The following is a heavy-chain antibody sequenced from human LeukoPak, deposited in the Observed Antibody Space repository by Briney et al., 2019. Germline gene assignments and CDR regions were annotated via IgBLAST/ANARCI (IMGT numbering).Heavy chain of an antibody. CDR1: GGSISSSSF. V-gene: IGHV4-39*01. CDR3: ARRGITYSTSYFDS. Sequence: SETLSLTCTVSGGSISSSSFWGWIRRPPGKGLEWTGHIFYSGSTYYNPSLKSRVTLSVDTSDNQFSLRLTSVSAADTAIYYCARRGITYSTSYFDSWGQGILVTVSP. D-gene: IGHD6-13*01. J-gene: IGHJ4*02. CDR2: IFYSGST.